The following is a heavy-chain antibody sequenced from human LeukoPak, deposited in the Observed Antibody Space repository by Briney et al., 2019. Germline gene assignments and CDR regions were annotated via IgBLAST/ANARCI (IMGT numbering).Heavy chain of an antibody. V-gene: IGHV3-23*01. Sequence: GGSLRLSCAASGFTFSSYGMSWVRQAPGKGLEWVSYISRSGSTIYYADSVKGRFTISRDNSKNTLYLQMNSLRAEDTAVYYCAKDLGVTMVRGGMDAFDIWGQGTMVTVSS. CDR3: AKDLGVTMVRGGMDAFDI. CDR1: GFTFSSYG. J-gene: IGHJ3*02. CDR2: ISRSGSTI. D-gene: IGHD3-10*01.